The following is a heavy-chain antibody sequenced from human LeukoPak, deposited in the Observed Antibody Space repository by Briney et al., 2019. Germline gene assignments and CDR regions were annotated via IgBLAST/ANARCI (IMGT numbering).Heavy chain of an antibody. J-gene: IGHJ4*02. Sequence: PGGSLRLSCAASGLPVSTIHISWVRQAPGKGLEWVSVIYGGGSTYYADSVKGRFTISRDNSKNTLYLQMNSLRAEDTAVYYCARGSGYYLGNYWGQGTLVTVSS. CDR2: IYGGGST. CDR1: GLPVSTIH. D-gene: IGHD3-22*01. V-gene: IGHV3-53*01. CDR3: ARGSGYYLGNY.